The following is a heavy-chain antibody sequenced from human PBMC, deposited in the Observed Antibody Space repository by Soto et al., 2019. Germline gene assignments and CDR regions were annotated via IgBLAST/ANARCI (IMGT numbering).Heavy chain of an antibody. D-gene: IGHD6-13*01. CDR3: ARDFKRYSSPPGPLEY. Sequence: SETLSLTWAFSCGSISSYYGSWIRQPPGKGLEWIGYIYYSGSTNYNPSLKSRVTISVDTSKNQFSLKLSSVTAADTAVYYCARDFKRYSSPPGPLEYWGLATLVTVSS. V-gene: IGHV4-59*12. CDR1: CGSISSYY. CDR2: IYYSGST. J-gene: IGHJ4*02.